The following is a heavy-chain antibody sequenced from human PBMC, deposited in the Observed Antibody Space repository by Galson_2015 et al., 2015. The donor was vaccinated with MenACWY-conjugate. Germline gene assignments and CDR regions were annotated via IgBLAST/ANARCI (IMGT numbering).Heavy chain of an antibody. J-gene: IGHJ4*02. D-gene: IGHD1-26*01. Sequence: QSGAEVTEPGESLEISCKASGYTFTNYWMIWVRQMPGKGLEWMGRIDPSDSEVNYSTSFQGHLNISADKSIRTAYLQWSSLKASDTAMYYCARIVGASHFFDYWGQGSLVAVSS. CDR3: ARIVGASHFFDY. CDR1: GYTFTNYW. CDR2: IDPSDSEV. V-gene: IGHV5-10-1*01.